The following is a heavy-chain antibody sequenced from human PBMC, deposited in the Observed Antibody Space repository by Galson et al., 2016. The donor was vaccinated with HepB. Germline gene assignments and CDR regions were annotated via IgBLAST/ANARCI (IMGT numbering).Heavy chain of an antibody. CDR3: ARAMGDSDTTTSNGYGMDV. D-gene: IGHD3-16*01. CDR1: GFTFSNYA. Sequence: SLRLSCAASGFTFSNYAMHWVRRAPGKGLEWMASISYDGYNKYNADSMKGRITISRDNSKNTLYLQMSSLSAEDTAVYYCARAMGDSDTTTSNGYGMDVWGQGTTVTASS. CDR2: ISYDGYNK. V-gene: IGHV3-30*04. J-gene: IGHJ6*02.